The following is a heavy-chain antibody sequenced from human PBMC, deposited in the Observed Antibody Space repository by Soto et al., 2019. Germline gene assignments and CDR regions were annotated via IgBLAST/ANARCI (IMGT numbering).Heavy chain of an antibody. CDR1: GGSFSGYY. V-gene: IGHV4-34*01. J-gene: IGHJ5*02. D-gene: IGHD6-13*01. CDR3: ARRRGRNSSSWHRNWFDP. Sequence: ASETLSLTCAVYGGSFSGYYWSWIRQPPGKGLEWIGEINHSGSTNYNPSHKSRVTISVDTSKNQFSLKLSSVTAADTAVYYCARRRGRNSSSWHRNWFDPWGQGTLVTVSS. CDR2: INHSGST.